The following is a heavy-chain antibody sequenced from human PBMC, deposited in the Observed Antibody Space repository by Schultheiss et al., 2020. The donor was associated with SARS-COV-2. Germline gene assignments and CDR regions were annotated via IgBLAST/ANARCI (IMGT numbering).Heavy chain of an antibody. Sequence: SQTLSLTCTVSGGSISSYYWSWIRQPPGKGLEWIGYIYYSGSTNYNPSLKSRVTISVDTSKNQFSLKLSSVTAADTAVYYCARAPYYYGSGSYVLWGQGTLVTVS. CDR2: IYYSGST. J-gene: IGHJ4*02. V-gene: IGHV4-59*01. D-gene: IGHD3-10*01. CDR3: ARAPYYYGSGSYVL. CDR1: GGSISSYY.